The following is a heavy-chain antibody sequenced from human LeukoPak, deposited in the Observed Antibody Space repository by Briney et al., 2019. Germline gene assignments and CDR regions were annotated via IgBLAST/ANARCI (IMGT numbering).Heavy chain of an antibody. CDR2: VYSGGST. D-gene: IGHD6-19*01. V-gene: IGHV3-53*01. CDR1: GFTVSSNY. CDR3: ATTAVAGTFVY. Sequence: PGGSLRLSCAASGFTVSSNYMSWVRQAPGKGLEWVSVVYSGGSTCYADSVKGRFTISRAKSKNTLYLQMNSLSPDDTAVYYCATTAVAGTFVYWGQGTLVTVSS. J-gene: IGHJ4*02.